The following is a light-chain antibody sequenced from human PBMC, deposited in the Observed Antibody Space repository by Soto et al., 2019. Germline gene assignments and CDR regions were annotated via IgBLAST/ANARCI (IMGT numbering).Light chain of an antibody. CDR2: AAS. V-gene: IGKV1-39*01. CDR1: QSISSY. Sequence: DIQMTQSPSSLSASVGDRVTITCRASQSISSYLNWYQQKPGKAPKLLIYAASSLQSGVPSRFSGSGSGTDFTLTISSLQPDDFATYYCQQYESYSPTFGQGTKVEIK. CDR3: QQYESYSPT. J-gene: IGKJ1*01.